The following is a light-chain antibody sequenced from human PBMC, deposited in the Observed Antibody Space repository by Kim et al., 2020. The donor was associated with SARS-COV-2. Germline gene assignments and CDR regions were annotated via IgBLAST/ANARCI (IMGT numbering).Light chain of an antibody. J-gene: IGLJ1*01. Sequence: GQSITIYCTGTSSDIGGYNFVSWYQQHPGRAPKLMIYDVSHRPSGVSNRFSGSKSGSTASLTISGLQAEDEADYYCSSFTTSTLYVFGDGTKVTVL. CDR3: SSFTTSTLYV. CDR1: SSDIGGYNF. CDR2: DVS. V-gene: IGLV2-14*03.